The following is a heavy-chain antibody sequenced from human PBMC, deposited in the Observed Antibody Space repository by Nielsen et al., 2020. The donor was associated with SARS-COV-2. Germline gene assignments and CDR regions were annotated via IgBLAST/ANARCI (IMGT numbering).Heavy chain of an antibody. Sequence: SVKVSCTASGGSFSRYTFNWVRQAPGQGLEWMGWIIPLLGTTIHAQKFQGRLAISADSSPSTISMELSSLLSGDTAVYFCAADRGFCTRSGCQNWYLDPWGRGTAVTVS. CDR3: AADRGFCTRSGCQNWYLDP. CDR2: IIPLLGTT. CDR1: GGSFSRYT. V-gene: IGHV1-69*08. D-gene: IGHD6-19*01. J-gene: IGHJ2*01.